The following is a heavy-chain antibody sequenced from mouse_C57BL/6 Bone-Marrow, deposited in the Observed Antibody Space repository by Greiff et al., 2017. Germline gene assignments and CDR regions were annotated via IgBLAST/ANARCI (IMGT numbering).Heavy chain of an antibody. Sequence: DVHLVESGGGLVQPGGSLKLSCAASGFTFSDYGMAWVRQAPRKGPEWVAFISNLAYSIYYADTVTGRFTISRENAKNTLYLEMSSLRSEDTAMYYCARLDDGYPWFAYWGQGTLVTVSA. J-gene: IGHJ3*01. CDR3: ARLDDGYPWFAY. CDR1: GFTFSDYG. V-gene: IGHV5-15*01. CDR2: ISNLAYSI. D-gene: IGHD2-3*01.